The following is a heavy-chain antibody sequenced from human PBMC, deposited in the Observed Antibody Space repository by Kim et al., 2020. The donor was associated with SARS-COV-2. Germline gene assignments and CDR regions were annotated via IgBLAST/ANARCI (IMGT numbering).Heavy chain of an antibody. V-gene: IGHV3-11*06. Sequence: VKGRCTTSRDNAKNSLYLQLNSLRAEDTAVYYCARDMAAAGTNYYYYGMDVWGQGTTVTVSS. J-gene: IGHJ6*02. D-gene: IGHD6-13*01. CDR3: ARDMAAAGTNYYYYGMDV.